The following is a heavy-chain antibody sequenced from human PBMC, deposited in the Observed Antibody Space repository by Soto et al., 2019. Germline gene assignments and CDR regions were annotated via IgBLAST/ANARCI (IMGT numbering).Heavy chain of an antibody. CDR2: INAGNGNT. V-gene: IGHV1-3*01. J-gene: IGHJ5*02. D-gene: IGHD3-3*01. CDR3: ARGSYDFWSGYLNNNWFDP. Sequence: QVQLVQSGAEVKKPGASVKVSCKASGYTFTSYAMHWVRQALGQRLEWMGWINAGNGNTKYSQKFQGRVTITRDTSASTAYMELSSLRSEDTAVYYCARGSYDFWSGYLNNNWFDPWGQGTLVTVSS. CDR1: GYTFTSYA.